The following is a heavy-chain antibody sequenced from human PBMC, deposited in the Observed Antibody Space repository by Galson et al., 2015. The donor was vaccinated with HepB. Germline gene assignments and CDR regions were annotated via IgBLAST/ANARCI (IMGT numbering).Heavy chain of an antibody. CDR1: GFTFSSYW. CDR2: INSDGSST. Sequence: SLRLSCAASGFTFSSYWMHWVRQAPGKGLVWVSRINSDGSSTSYADSVKGRFTISRDNAKNTLYLQMNSLRAEDTAVYYCARDWGEGYSYGYGVGFDYWGQGTLVTVSS. CDR3: ARDWGEGYSYGYGVGFDY. J-gene: IGHJ4*02. V-gene: IGHV3-74*01. D-gene: IGHD5-18*01.